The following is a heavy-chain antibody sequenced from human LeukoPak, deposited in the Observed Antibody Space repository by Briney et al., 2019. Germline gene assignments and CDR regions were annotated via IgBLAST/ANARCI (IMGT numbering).Heavy chain of an antibody. V-gene: IGHV3-53*01. D-gene: IGHD4-17*01. CDR2: IYSGGST. CDR1: GFTFSSYD. CDR3: AREQGTVTTYFDY. J-gene: IGHJ4*02. Sequence: GGSLRLSCAASGFTFSSYDMSWVRQAPGKGLEWVSVIYSGGSTYYADSVKGRFTISRDNSKNTLYLQMNSLRAEDTAVYYCAREQGTVTTYFDYWGQGTLVTVSS.